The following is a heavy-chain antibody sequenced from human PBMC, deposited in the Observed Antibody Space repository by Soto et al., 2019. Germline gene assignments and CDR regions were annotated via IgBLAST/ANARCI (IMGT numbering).Heavy chain of an antibody. V-gene: IGHV4-39*01. J-gene: IGHJ5*02. CDR3: ARHSTGYYYSWFDP. CDR1: GGSIDSSTYY. CDR2: IFYNGNT. Sequence: SETLSLTSTVSGGSIDSSTYYWGWIRQPPGKGLEWIGSIFYNGNTFYNPSLKSRITISVDTSKNQFSLKLSSVTAADTAVYYCARHSTGYYYSWFDPWGQGTLVTAPQ. D-gene: IGHD3-22*01.